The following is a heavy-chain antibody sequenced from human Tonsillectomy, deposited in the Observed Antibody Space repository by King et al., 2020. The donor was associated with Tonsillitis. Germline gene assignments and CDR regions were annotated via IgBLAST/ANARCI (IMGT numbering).Heavy chain of an antibody. CDR1: GFTFSSYE. J-gene: IGHJ6*03. D-gene: IGHD2-15*01. CDR2: ISSSGSTI. V-gene: IGHV3-48*03. Sequence: VQLVESGGGSVQPGGSLRLSCAASGFTFSSYEMNWVRQAPGKGLEWVSYISSSGSTIYYADSVKGRFTISGDNAINSLYLQMNSLRAEESAVYYCTREIFPVWPTRWSYYYYIDVWGIETTVTVSS. CDR3: TREIFPVWPTRWSYYYYIDV.